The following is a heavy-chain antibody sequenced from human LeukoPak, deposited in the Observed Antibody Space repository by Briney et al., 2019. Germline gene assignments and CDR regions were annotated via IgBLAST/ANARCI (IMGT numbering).Heavy chain of an antibody. CDR3: ARARNYYGSGSPAGWYFDL. J-gene: IGHJ2*01. D-gene: IGHD3-10*01. Sequence: SETLSLTCTVSGGSISSDRYYWGWIRQPPGKGLEWIGSIYYSGGTYYNPSLKSRVTISVETSKNQFSLKLRFVTAADTAVYYCARARNYYGSGSPAGWYFDLWGRGTLVTVSS. V-gene: IGHV4-39*07. CDR1: GGSISSDRYY. CDR2: IYYSGGT.